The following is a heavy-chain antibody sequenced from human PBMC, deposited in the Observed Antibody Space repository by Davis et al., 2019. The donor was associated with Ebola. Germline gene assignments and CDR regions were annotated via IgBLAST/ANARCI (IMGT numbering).Heavy chain of an antibody. D-gene: IGHD4-17*01. CDR2: ISAYSGNT. CDR3: ARDLGDYDFDY. V-gene: IGHV1-18*01. Sequence: AASVKVSCKASGYTFTNYGISWVRQAPGQGLEWMGWISAYSGNTNYAQYLQGRVAMTTDTSTSTAYMELRSLRSDDTAVYYCARDLGDYDFDYWGQGTLVTVSS. J-gene: IGHJ4*02. CDR1: GYTFTNYG.